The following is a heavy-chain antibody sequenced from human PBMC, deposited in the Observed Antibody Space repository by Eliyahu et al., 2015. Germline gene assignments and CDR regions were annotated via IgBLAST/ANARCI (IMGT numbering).Heavy chain of an antibody. CDR1: XGSVNXXGYY. J-gene: IGHJ2*01. V-gene: IGHV4-61*08. Sequence: QVQLQESGPGLVKPSETLSLTCXVSXGSVNXXGYYWSWIRQPPGKELQWLGYISVSGSTNSNASLKSRLTMSIDPSKRQFSLKLTSVTAADTAMYYCVREVGIGLTEPHAGYFDVWGRGTLVTVSS. CDR2: ISVSGST. D-gene: IGHD1-14*01. CDR3: VREVGIGLTEPHAGYFDV.